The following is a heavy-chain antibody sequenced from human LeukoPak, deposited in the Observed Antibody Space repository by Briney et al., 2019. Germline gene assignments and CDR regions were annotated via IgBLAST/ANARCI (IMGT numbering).Heavy chain of an antibody. Sequence: SGGSLRLSCAASGFTFDDYGMSWVRQAPGKGLEWVSAISGSGGSTYYADSVKGRFTSSRDNSKNPLYLQMNSLRAEDTAVYYCAKSSVPPGGFYYYYYMDVWGKGTTVTISS. J-gene: IGHJ6*03. D-gene: IGHD6-6*01. CDR1: GFTFDDYG. V-gene: IGHV3-23*01. CDR3: AKSSVPPGGFYYYYYMDV. CDR2: ISGSGGST.